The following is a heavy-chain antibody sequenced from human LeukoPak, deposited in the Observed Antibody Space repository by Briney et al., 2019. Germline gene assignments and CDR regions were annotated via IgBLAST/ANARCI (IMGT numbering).Heavy chain of an antibody. CDR2: INYSGST. J-gene: IGHJ5*02. CDR1: GGSISSSSYY. CDR3: AGDGRLYSSGQGVWFDP. D-gene: IGHD6-19*01. V-gene: IGHV4-39*07. Sequence: SETLSLTCTVSGGSISSSSYYWGWVRQPPGKGLEWIGSINYSGSTYYNASLKSRVTISVDTSKNQFSLKLSSVTAADTAVYFWAGDGRLYSSGQGVWFDPWGQGTLVTVSS.